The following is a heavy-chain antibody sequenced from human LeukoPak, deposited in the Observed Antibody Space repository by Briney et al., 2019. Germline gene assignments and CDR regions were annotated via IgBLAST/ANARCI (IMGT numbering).Heavy chain of an antibody. V-gene: IGHV4-59*01. CDR3: ARVYDFFYGMDV. CDR1: GGSISSYY. J-gene: IGHJ6*02. D-gene: IGHD3-3*01. CDR2: IYYSGCT. Sequence: SETLSLTCTVSGGSISSYYWSWIRQPPGKGLEWIGYIYYSGCTNYNPSLKSRVTISVDTSKNQFSLKLSSVTAADTAVYYCARVYDFFYGMDVCGQGTTVTVSS.